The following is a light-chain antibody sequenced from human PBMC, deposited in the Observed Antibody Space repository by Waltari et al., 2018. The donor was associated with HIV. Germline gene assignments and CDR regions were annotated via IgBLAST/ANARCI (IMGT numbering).Light chain of an antibody. J-gene: IGLJ2*01. CDR2: DNN. CDR1: NSNIGAGFD. V-gene: IGLV1-40*01. CDR3: QSYDSRLSGSVV. Sequence: QSALTQPPSVSGAPGQSVTISCSGSNSNIGAGFDVHWYQQVPGTAPRLLIYDNNHRPSGVPDRFSGSKSGTLASLAINGLQSEDEADYYCQSYDSRLSGSVVFGGGTKVTVL.